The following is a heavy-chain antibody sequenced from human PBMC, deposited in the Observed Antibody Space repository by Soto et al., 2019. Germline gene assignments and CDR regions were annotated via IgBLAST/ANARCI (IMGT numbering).Heavy chain of an antibody. CDR3: ASGSTVYFDY. D-gene: IGHD3-10*01. J-gene: IGHJ4*02. Sequence: GESLKISWKVATDRCTGYGSAWVRQLPGKGLEWMGIIYPGDSDIRYSPSFQGQVTISADKSISTAYLQWSSLKASDTAMYYCASGSTVYFDYWGQGTLVTVYS. CDR1: TDRCTGYG. V-gene: IGHV5-51*01. CDR2: IYPGDSDI.